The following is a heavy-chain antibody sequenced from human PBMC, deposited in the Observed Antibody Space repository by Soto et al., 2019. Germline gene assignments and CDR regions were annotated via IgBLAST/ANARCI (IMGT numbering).Heavy chain of an antibody. Sequence: QVKLVESGGGVVQPGRSLRLSCAASGFTFSSYAMHWVRQAPGKGLEWVAVISYDGSNKYYADSVKGRFTISRDNSKNTLYLQMSSLRAEDTAVYYCARALSYGGKRGADYYYGMDVWGQGNTVTVSS. CDR2: ISYDGSNK. V-gene: IGHV3-30-3*01. CDR3: ARALSYGGKRGADYYYGMDV. CDR1: GFTFSSYA. J-gene: IGHJ6*02. D-gene: IGHD4-17*01.